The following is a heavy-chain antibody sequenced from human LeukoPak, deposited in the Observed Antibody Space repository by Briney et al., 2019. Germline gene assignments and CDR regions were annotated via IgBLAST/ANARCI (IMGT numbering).Heavy chain of an antibody. D-gene: IGHD4-17*01. CDR2: IYPGDSDT. CDR3: ARHLMTTVTIDY. Sequence: AGASLQISCQASGSSFTSYWIGWVRQMPGKGLEWMGIIYPGDSDTRYSPSFQGQVTISADKSISTAYLQWSSLKASDTAMYYCARHLMTTVTIDYWGQGTLVTVSS. CDR1: GSSFTSYW. J-gene: IGHJ4*02. V-gene: IGHV5-51*01.